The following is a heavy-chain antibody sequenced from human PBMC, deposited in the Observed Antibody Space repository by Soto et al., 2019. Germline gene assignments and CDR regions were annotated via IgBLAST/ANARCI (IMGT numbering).Heavy chain of an antibody. CDR1: GGSISSGDYY. D-gene: IGHD2-15*01. CDR2: IYYSGST. CDR3: ARVDCSGGSCYSEAFDI. J-gene: IGHJ3*02. Sequence: QVQLQESGPGLVKPSQTLSLTCTVSGGSISSGDYYWSWIRQPPGKGLEWIGYIYYSGSTYYNTALKSRVTISVDTSKNQFSLKLSSVTAADTAVYYCARVDCSGGSCYSEAFDIWGQGTMVTVSS. V-gene: IGHV4-30-4*01.